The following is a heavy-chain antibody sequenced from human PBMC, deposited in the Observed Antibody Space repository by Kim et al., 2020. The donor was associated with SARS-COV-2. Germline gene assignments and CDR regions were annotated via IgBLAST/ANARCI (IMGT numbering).Heavy chain of an antibody. CDR3: TTPMADSSSWYYYYYYYMDV. V-gene: IGHV3-15*01. CDR2: IKSKTDGGTT. CDR1: GFTFSNAW. D-gene: IGHD6-13*01. J-gene: IGHJ6*03. Sequence: GGSLRLSCAASGFTFSNAWMSWVRQAPGKGLEWVGRIKSKTDGGTTDYAAPVKGRFTISRDDSKNTLYLQMNSLKTEDTAVYYCTTPMADSSSWYYYYYYYMDVWGKGTTVTVSS.